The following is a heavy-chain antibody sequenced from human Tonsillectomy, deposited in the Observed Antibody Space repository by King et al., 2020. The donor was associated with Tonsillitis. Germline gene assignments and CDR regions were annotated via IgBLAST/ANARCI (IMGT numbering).Heavy chain of an antibody. D-gene: IGHD5-12*01. CDR3: AGNDIVATIHHRPDY. J-gene: IGHJ4*02. CDR1: GFTFSSYA. Sequence: VQLVESGGGLVQPGGSLRLSCAASGFTFSSYAMSWVRQAPGKGLEWVSAISGSGGSTYYAASVKGRFTISRDNSKNTLYLRMNSLRAEDTAVYYCAGNDIVATIHHRPDYWGQGTLVTVSS. V-gene: IGHV3-23*04. CDR2: ISGSGGST.